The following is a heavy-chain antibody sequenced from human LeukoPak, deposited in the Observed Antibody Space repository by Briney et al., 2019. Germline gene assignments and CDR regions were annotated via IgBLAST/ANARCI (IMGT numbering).Heavy chain of an antibody. CDR3: ARRGYSYGYVGYYYYYMDV. CDR2: NNPNSGGT. D-gene: IGHD5-18*01. V-gene: IGHV1-2*02. CDR1: GYTFTGYY. J-gene: IGHJ6*03. Sequence: ASVKVSCKASGYTFTGYYMHWVRQAPGQGLEWMGWNNPNSGGTNYAQKFQGRVTMTRDTSISTAYMELNGLRSDDTAVYYCARRGYSYGYVGYYYYYMDVWGKGTTVTVSS.